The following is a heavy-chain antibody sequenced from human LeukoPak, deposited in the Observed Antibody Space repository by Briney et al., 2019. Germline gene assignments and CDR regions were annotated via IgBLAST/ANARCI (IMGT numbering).Heavy chain of an antibody. J-gene: IGHJ4*02. V-gene: IGHV3-30*03. Sequence: GGSLRLSCAASGFTFSSYSMNWVRQAPGKGLEWVVVISYDGSNKYYADSVKGRFTISRDNSKNTLYLQMNSLRAEDTAVYYCASSGSYRFDYWGQGTLVTVSS. CDR1: GFTFSSYS. CDR3: ASSGSYRFDY. CDR2: ISYDGSNK. D-gene: IGHD1-26*01.